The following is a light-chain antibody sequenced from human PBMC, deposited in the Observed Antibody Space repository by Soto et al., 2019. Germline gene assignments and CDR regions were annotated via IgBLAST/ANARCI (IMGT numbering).Light chain of an antibody. CDR1: NIGGKS. J-gene: IGLJ2*01. Sequence: SYELTQPPSVSVAPGNTATVSCGGSNIGGKSVHWYQQKPGQAPVLVIYYDSDRPSGIPERFSGSNSGNTATLTISRVEAGDEADYFCQVCDSDCDHVVFGGATKLTVL. CDR3: QVCDSDCDHVV. V-gene: IGLV3-21*04. CDR2: YDS.